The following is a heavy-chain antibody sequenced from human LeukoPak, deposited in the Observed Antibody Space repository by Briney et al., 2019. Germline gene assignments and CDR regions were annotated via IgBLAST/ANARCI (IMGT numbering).Heavy chain of an antibody. V-gene: IGHV3-30*03. CDR2: ISYDGSNK. J-gene: IGHJ4*02. CDR3: ATDEGYYDSSPLDY. CDR1: GFTFSSYD. D-gene: IGHD3-22*01. Sequence: GGSLRLSCAASGFTFSSYDMHWVRQAPGKGPEWVAVISYDGSNKYYADSVKGRFTISRDNSKNTLYLQMNNLRAEDTAVFYCATDEGYYDSSPLDYWGQGTLVTVSS.